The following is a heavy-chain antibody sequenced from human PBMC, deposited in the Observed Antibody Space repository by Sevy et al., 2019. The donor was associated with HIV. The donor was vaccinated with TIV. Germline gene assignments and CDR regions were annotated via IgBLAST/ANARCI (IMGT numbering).Heavy chain of an antibody. D-gene: IGHD2-21*01. CDR2: INPGGGAP. Sequence: ASVKVSCKASGYSFTSRYLHWVRQAPGQGLEWMGKINPGGGAPIYAQKFQGRVSMTSETSTRIMYMDVSSLRSEDTAMYYCARLYSCGGSCYYFDLWGQGTLVTVSS. V-gene: IGHV1-46*01. J-gene: IGHJ4*02. CDR1: GYSFTSRY. CDR3: ARLYSCGGSCYYFDL.